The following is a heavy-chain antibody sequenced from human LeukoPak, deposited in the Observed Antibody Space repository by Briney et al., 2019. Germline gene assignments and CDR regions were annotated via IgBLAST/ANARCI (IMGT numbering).Heavy chain of an antibody. V-gene: IGHV1-69*13. CDR1: GYTFTSYG. CDR3: ARSPYCSSTSCQHLYYYYYGMDV. J-gene: IGHJ6*02. CDR2: IIPIFGTA. D-gene: IGHD2-2*01. Sequence: SVKVFCKASGYTFTSYGISWVRQAPGQGLEWMGGIIPIFGTANYAQKFQGRVTITADESTSTAYMELSSLRSEDTAVYYCARSPYCSSTSCQHLYYYYYGMDVWGQGTTVTVSS.